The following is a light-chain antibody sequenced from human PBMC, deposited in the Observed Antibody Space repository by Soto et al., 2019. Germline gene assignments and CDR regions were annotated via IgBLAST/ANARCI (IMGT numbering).Light chain of an antibody. J-gene: IGKJ1*01. V-gene: IGKV3-11*01. CDR3: QQRYRWPPIT. Sequence: EVVLTQSPATLSLSPGERATLSCRASENVFGYLAWYQHKPGQAPRLLIYDASNRATGVPARFSGSGSGTDFTLTISSLEPEDFAVYYCQQRYRWPPITFGQGTKVDIK. CDR1: ENVFGY. CDR2: DAS.